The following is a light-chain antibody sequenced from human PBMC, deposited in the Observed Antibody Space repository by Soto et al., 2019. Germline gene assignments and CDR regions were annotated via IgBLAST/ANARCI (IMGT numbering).Light chain of an antibody. CDR2: KAS. J-gene: IGKJ1*01. V-gene: IGKV1-5*03. CDR3: QEYNRYCT. Sequence: DIPMTQSPSTLSASVGDIVTITCRASQRITSWLAWYQQKPGQAPKLLIYKASSLDSGVPSRFSGSGSGTDFTLTISSLQPDVFATDYCQEYNRYCTFGQGTKVEIK. CDR1: QRITSW.